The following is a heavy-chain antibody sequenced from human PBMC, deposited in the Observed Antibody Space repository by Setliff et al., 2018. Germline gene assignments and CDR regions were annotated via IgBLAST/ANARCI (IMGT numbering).Heavy chain of an antibody. V-gene: IGHV3-21*01. J-gene: IGHJ4*02. CDR3: ARAAITIFGVVTPFDY. Sequence: PGGSLRLSCAASGFTFSSYSMNWVRQAPGKGLEWVSSISSSSSYIYYADSVKGRFTISRDNAKNSLYLQMSSLRAEDTAVYYCARAAITIFGVVTPFDYWGQGTLVTVSS. CDR2: ISSSSSYI. CDR1: GFTFSSYS. D-gene: IGHD3-3*01.